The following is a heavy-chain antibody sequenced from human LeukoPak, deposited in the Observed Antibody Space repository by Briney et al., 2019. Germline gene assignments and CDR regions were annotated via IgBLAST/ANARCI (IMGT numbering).Heavy chain of an antibody. V-gene: IGHV4-59*12. CDR2: IYYSGST. J-gene: IGHJ4*02. Sequence: SETLSLTCTVSGGSISSYYWSWIRQPPGKGLEWIGYIYYSGSTNYNPSLKSRVTISVDTSKNQFSLKLSSVTAADTAVYYCARVKVGRWLQSLGFDYWGQGTLVTVSS. D-gene: IGHD5-24*01. CDR1: GGSISSYY. CDR3: ARVKVGRWLQSLGFDY.